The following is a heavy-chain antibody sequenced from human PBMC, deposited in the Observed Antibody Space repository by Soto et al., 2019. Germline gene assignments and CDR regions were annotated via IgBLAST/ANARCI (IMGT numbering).Heavy chain of an antibody. V-gene: IGHV4-30-4*01. D-gene: IGHD3-3*01. J-gene: IGHJ6*02. CDR1: GGSISSGDYY. CDR3: AGENSESFGVVTQGMDV. Sequence: QVQLQESGPGLVKPSQTLSLTCTVSGGSISSGDYYWSWIRQPPGKGLEWIGYIYYSGSTYYNPSLKSRVTISVDTSKNQFSLKLSSVTAADTAVYYCAGENSESFGVVTQGMDVWGQGTTVTVSS. CDR2: IYYSGST.